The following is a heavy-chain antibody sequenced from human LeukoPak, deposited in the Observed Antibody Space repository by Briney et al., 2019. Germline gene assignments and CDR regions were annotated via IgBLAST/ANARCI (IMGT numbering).Heavy chain of an antibody. CDR2: ILSSGST. CDR1: GGSISNYY. CDR3: ATLSYYGSTYYFDY. D-gene: IGHD3-10*01. V-gene: IGHV4-59*12. Sequence: SETLSLTCTVSGGSISNYYWSWIRQPPGKGLEWIGFILSSGSTYYNPSLKSRVTMSVDTSKNQFSLKLSSVTAADTAVYYCATLSYYGSTYYFDYWGQGTLVTVSS. J-gene: IGHJ4*02.